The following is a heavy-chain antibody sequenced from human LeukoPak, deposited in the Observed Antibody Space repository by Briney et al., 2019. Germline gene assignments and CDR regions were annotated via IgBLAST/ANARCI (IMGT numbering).Heavy chain of an antibody. Sequence: GGSLRLSCAGSGFTFNNYAMCWVRQAPGKGLEWVSGFAMIDDIIHYVDSVKGRFTISRDNSKNMLYLQTNSLRAEDTAVYYCAKGFHSGSFNELDYWGQGTLVTVSS. CDR1: GFTFNNYA. CDR3: AKGFHSGSFNELDY. CDR2: FAMIDDII. J-gene: IGHJ4*02. D-gene: IGHD1-26*01. V-gene: IGHV3-23*05.